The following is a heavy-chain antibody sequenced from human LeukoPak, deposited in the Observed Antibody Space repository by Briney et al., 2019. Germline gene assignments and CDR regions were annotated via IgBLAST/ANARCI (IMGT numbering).Heavy chain of an antibody. Sequence: SETLSLTCTVSGGSISSYFWSWIRQPAGKGLEWIGRIYTSGTTNYNTTLKSRLTMSVDTSKNQFSLRLSSVTAADTAVYYCAREGPLVAARGLDYWGQGTLVTVSS. V-gene: IGHV4-4*07. D-gene: IGHD2-15*01. J-gene: IGHJ4*02. CDR1: GGSISSYF. CDR2: IYTSGTT. CDR3: AREGPLVAARGLDY.